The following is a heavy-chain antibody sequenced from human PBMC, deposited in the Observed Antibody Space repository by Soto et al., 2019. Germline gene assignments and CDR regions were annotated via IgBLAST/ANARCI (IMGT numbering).Heavy chain of an antibody. CDR2: IFPGDSDT. V-gene: IGHV5-51*01. CDR1: GYNFAGYW. D-gene: IGHD5-12*01. CDR3: ARQSGIDV. J-gene: IGHJ6*02. Sequence: PGESLKISCKTSGYNFAGYWIGWVRQMPGKGLEWLGIIFPGDSDTKYSPSFQGQVIISADKSIRTASLKWSRLKASDTAIYYCARQSGIDVWGQGTTVTVSS.